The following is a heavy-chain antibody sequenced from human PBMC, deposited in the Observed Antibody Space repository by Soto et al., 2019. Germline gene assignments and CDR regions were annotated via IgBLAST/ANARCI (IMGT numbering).Heavy chain of an antibody. D-gene: IGHD2-15*01. Sequence: SGPTLVNPTQTLTLTCTFPGFSLSTSGVGVGWIRQPPGKALEWLALIYWDDDKRYSPSLTSRLTITKDTSKNQVVLTMTNMDPVDTATYYCAHVLVVVANYGMDVWVQGTTVTVSS. V-gene: IGHV2-5*02. CDR1: GFSLSTSGVG. J-gene: IGHJ6*02. CDR3: AHVLVVVANYGMDV. CDR2: IYWDDDK.